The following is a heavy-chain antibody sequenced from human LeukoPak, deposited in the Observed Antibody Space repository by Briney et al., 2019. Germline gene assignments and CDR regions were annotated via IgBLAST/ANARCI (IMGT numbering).Heavy chain of an antibody. V-gene: IGHV3-21*01. D-gene: IGHD4-17*01. CDR2: ISTSGSYI. CDR3: ARGGLRGDY. Sequence: GGSLRLSCAASGFTFSSYSMHWVRQAPGKGLEWVSSISTSGSYIYYADSLKGRFTISRDNAKNSLFLQMNSLRAEDTAVYYCARGGLRGDYWGQGTLVTVSS. J-gene: IGHJ4*02. CDR1: GFTFSSYS.